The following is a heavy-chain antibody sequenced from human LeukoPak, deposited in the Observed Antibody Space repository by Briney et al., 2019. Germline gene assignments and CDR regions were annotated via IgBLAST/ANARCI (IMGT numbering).Heavy chain of an antibody. CDR2: ISANNGNT. CDR3: AREFGYYGSGIYYY. J-gene: IGHJ4*02. V-gene: IGHV1-18*01. D-gene: IGHD3-10*01. Sequence: ASVKVSCKASGYTFTSYGISWVRQAPGQGLEWMGWISANNGNTNYAQKLQGRVTMTTDTSTSTAYMELSSLRSDETAVYYSAREFGYYGSGIYYYWGQGTLVTVSS. CDR1: GYTFTSYG.